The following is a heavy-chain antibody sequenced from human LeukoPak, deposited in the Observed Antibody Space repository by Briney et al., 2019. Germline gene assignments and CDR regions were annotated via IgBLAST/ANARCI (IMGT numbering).Heavy chain of an antibody. V-gene: IGHV3-74*01. CDR2: INGDGSSI. D-gene: IGHD3-3*01. Sequence: GGSLRLSCAASGFTFSNYWMHWVRQTPGKGLVWVSRINGDGSSIAYADSVKGRFTTSRDNARNTLYLQMNSLRAEDTAVYYCARITIFGVVPLYGMDVWGQGTTVTVSS. CDR1: GFTFSNYW. CDR3: ARITIFGVVPLYGMDV. J-gene: IGHJ6*02.